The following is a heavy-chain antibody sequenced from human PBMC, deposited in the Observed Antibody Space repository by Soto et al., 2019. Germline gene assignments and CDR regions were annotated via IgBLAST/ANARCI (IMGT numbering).Heavy chain of an antibody. Sequence: QVQLQESGPGLVKPSETLSLTCTVSGGSISSYYWSWIRQPPGKGLEWIGYIYYSGSTNYNPSLKSRVTISGDTSKIQFSLKLSSVTAADAAVSYRARRYGYGFDYWGQGSPVTVSS. CDR1: GGSISSYY. CDR2: IYYSGST. D-gene: IGHD1-1*01. V-gene: IGHV4-59*12. CDR3: ARRYGYGFDY. J-gene: IGHJ4*02.